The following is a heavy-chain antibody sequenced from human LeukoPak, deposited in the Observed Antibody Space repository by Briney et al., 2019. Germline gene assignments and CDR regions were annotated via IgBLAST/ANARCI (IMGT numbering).Heavy chain of an antibody. CDR3: ARAGYGDPHFDF. D-gene: IGHD4-17*01. V-gene: IGHV3-13*04. J-gene: IGHJ4*02. CDR2: IGPAGDT. CDR1: GFTFSSYD. Sequence: GGSLRLSCAASGFTFSSYDMHWVRQATGKGLEWVSAIGPAGDTYYPGSVKGRFTISRENAKNSLYLQMNSLRAEDTGAYYCARAGYGDPHFDFWGQGTLVTVSS.